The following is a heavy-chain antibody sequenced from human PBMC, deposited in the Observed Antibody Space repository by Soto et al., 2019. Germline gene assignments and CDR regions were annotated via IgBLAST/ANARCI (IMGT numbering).Heavy chain of an antibody. CDR1: GFTFSSYG. CDR2: ISYDGSNK. CDR3: AKVLGSSSWYSKSIDY. Sequence: QVQLVESGGGVVQPGRSLRLSCAASGFTFSSYGIHWVRQAPGKGLEWVAVISYDGSNKYYADSVKGRFTISRDNSKNTLYLQMNSLRAEDTAVYYCAKVLGSSSWYSKSIDYWGQGTLVTVSS. V-gene: IGHV3-30*18. J-gene: IGHJ4*02. D-gene: IGHD6-13*01.